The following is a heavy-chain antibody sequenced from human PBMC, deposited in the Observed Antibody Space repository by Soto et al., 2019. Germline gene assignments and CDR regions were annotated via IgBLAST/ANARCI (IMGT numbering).Heavy chain of an antibody. J-gene: IGHJ4*02. CDR2: INTLSTAI. Sequence: GGSLRLCCEGSGFNFTDYYMTWIRQAPGKGLEWVAYINTLSTAIYYAASVKGRFTISRDNAKNSLYLQMNGLRAEDTATYYCARRLQWQLRPLDSWGRGTLVTVSS. CDR1: GFNFTDYY. CDR3: ARRLQWQLRPLDS. V-gene: IGHV3-11*01. D-gene: IGHD6-19*01.